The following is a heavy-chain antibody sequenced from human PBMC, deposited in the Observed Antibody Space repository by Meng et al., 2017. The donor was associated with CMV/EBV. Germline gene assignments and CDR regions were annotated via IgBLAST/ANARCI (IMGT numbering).Heavy chain of an antibody. CDR2: INWNGGST. CDR1: GFHFDDSG. J-gene: IGHJ4*02. D-gene: IGHD6-19*01. Sequence: CAASGFHFDDSGLSWVRQAPGKGLEWVSGINWNGGSTGYADSVKGRFTISRDNAKNSLYLQMNSLRAEDTALYHCARGRAAAVALFDYWGQGTLVTVSS. CDR3: ARGRAAAVALFDY. V-gene: IGHV3-20*01.